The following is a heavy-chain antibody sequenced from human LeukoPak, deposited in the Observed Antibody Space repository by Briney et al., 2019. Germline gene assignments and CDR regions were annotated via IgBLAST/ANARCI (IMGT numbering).Heavy chain of an antibody. CDR2: ISYDGNEK. D-gene: IGHD3-16*01. Sequence: PGGSLRLSCVASGFTFSSDAMHWVRQTPGKGLEWVAVISYDGNEKYQVDSVKGRFTISRDNAKNSLYLQMNSLRAEDTAVYYCAREGAWGQGTLVTVSS. J-gene: IGHJ5*02. CDR3: AREGA. CDR1: GFTFSSDA. V-gene: IGHV3-30-3*01.